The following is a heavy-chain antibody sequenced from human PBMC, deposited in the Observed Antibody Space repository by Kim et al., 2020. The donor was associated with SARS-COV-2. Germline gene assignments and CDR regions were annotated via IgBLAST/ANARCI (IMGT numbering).Heavy chain of an antibody. J-gene: IGHJ1*01. CDR2: ISAYNGNT. Sequence: ASVKVSCKASGYTFTSYGISWVRQAPGQGLEWMGWISAYNGNTNYAQKLQGRVTMTTDTSTSTAYMELRSLRSDDTAVYYCAIDGQQLASEYFQHWGQGTLVTVSS. CDR3: AIDGQQLASEYFQH. D-gene: IGHD6-13*01. CDR1: GYTFTSYG. V-gene: IGHV1-18*01.